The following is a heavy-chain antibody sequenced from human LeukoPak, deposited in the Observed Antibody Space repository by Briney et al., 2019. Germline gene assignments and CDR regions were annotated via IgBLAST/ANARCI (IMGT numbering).Heavy chain of an antibody. CDR3: ARWRYHTGANAFDI. Sequence: SETLSLTCSVSGGSISSYYWSWIRQPPGKGLEWIGYIYYSGSTNYNPSLKSRVTISVDTSKNQFSLKLSSVTAADTAVYYCARWRYHTGANAFDIWGQGTMVTVSS. V-gene: IGHV4-59*01. CDR1: GGSISSYY. CDR2: IYYSGST. J-gene: IGHJ3*02. D-gene: IGHD1/OR15-1a*01.